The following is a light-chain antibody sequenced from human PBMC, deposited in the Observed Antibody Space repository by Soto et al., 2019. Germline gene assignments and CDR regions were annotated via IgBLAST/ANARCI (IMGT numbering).Light chain of an antibody. CDR3: SSYTSSTTLV. Sequence: QSALTQPASVSGSPGQSITISCTGTSRDVGGYNYVSWYQQHPGKAPKVMIYEVSNRPSGVSNRFSGSKSGNTASLTISGLQAEDEGDYYCSSYTSSTTLVFGGGTKVTVL. CDR1: SRDVGGYNY. V-gene: IGLV2-14*01. J-gene: IGLJ2*01. CDR2: EVS.